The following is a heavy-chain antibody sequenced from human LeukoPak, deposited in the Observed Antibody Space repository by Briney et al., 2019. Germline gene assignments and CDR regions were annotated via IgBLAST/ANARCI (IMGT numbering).Heavy chain of an antibody. CDR2: IYYSGST. CDR3: ARGLGYGDYGRFDP. V-gene: IGHV4-59*01. CDR1: GGSISSYY. D-gene: IGHD4-17*01. J-gene: IGHJ5*02. Sequence: SETLSLTCTVSGGSISSYYWSWIRQPPGKGLEWIGYIYYSGSTNYNPSLKSRVTISVDTSKNQFFLKLSSVTAADTALYYCARGLGYGDYGRFDPWGQGTLVTVSS.